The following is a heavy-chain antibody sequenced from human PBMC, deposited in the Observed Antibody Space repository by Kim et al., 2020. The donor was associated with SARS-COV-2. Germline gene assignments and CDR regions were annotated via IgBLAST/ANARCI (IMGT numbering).Heavy chain of an antibody. CDR3: ARDDRRDGEYVGY. V-gene: IGHV3-33*01. D-gene: IGHD4-17*01. J-gene: IGHJ4*02. Sequence: YRASVKGRFSISRDNSKNTLDLPMNSLRVEDTAVYYCARDDRRDGEYVGYWGQGTLVTVSS.